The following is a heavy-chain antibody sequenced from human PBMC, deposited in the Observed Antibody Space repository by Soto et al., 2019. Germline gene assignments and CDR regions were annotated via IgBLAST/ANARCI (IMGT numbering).Heavy chain of an antibody. CDR3: ASKTGTNERWFDP. J-gene: IGHJ5*02. V-gene: IGHV1-18*01. Sequence: GASVKVSCKASGYTFTSYGISWVRQAPGQGLEWMGWISAYNGNTNYAQKLQGRVTITADTSTSTAYMELRSLRSEDTAVYYCASKTGTNERWFDPWGQGTLVTVSS. D-gene: IGHD1-1*01. CDR1: GYTFTSYG. CDR2: ISAYNGNT.